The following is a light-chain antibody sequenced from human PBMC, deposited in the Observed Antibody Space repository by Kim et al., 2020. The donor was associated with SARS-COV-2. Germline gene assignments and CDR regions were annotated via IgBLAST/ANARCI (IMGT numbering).Light chain of an antibody. CDR1: QDSGND. CDR2: GAS. J-gene: IGKJ5*01. CDR3: LQHRTYPFT. Sequence: ASVGDRVNSSCRASQDSGNDLGWYQQNPGRAPKRLIYGASNLQSGVPSRFSGSGSETEFTLTINSLQPEDFATYFCLQHRTYPFTFGQGTRLEIK. V-gene: IGKV1-17*01.